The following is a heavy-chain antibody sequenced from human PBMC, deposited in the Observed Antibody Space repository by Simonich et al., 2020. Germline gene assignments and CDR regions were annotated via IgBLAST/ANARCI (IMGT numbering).Heavy chain of an antibody. CDR1: GFTFSRYS. D-gene: IGHD5-12*01. V-gene: IGHV3-48*01. CDR3: ARDSSYYAFDI. J-gene: IGHJ3*02. Sequence: EVQLVESGGGLVQPGGSLRLSCAASGFTFSRYSMNWVRQAPGKGLEWVSYISSSSSTIYYADSVKGRFTSSRDNAKNSLYLQMNSLRAEDTAVYYCARDSSYYAFDIWGQGTMVTVSS. CDR2: ISSSSSTI.